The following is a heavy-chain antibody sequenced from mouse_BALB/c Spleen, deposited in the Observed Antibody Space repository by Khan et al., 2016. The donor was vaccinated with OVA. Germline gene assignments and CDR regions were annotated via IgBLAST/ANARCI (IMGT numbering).Heavy chain of an antibody. CDR3: TRNGFSNYESWDY. CDR2: IYPGNSDT. V-gene: IGHV1-5*01. Sequence: VQLQQSGTVLARPGASVKMSCKGSGYTFTNYWMHWVKQRPGQGLEWIGVIYPGNSDTNYNQKFKGKAKLTAVTSTSTAYMELNSLTNEDSAVYYCTRNGFSNYESWDYWGQGTTLTVSS. CDR1: GYTFTNYW. D-gene: IGHD2-5*01. J-gene: IGHJ2*01.